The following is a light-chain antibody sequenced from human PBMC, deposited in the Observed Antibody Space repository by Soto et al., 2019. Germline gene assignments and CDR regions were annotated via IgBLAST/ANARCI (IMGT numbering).Light chain of an antibody. J-gene: IGLJ3*02. Sequence: QSVLTQPRSVSGSPGQSVTIYCSGASGDVGGYNFVSWYQQHPGKAPTLMIFDVSQRPSGVPDRFSGSKSGNTASLTISGLQAEDEADYYCCSYGGSYTWVFGGGTKVTVL. V-gene: IGLV2-11*01. CDR1: SGDVGGYNF. CDR3: CSYGGSYTWV. CDR2: DVS.